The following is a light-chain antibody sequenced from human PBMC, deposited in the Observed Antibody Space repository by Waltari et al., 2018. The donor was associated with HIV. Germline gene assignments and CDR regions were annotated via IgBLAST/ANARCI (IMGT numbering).Light chain of an antibody. CDR2: KDT. Sequence: SYELTQPPSVSVSPGQTARITCSGDALPKQYAYWYQQRPGQAPGVWIDKDTERPSGIPERFSGSSSGTTATLTIIGVQAQDEADYHCQSADSNASLWVFGGGTKLTVL. V-gene: IGLV3-25*03. J-gene: IGLJ3*02. CDR1: ALPKQY. CDR3: QSADSNASLWV.